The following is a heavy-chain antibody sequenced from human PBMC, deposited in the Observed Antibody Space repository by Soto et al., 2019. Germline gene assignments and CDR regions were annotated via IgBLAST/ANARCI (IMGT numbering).Heavy chain of an antibody. CDR1: GFTFKTYS. D-gene: IGHD1-1*01. Sequence: EVQLVESGGGLVQPGGSLRLSCAASGFTFKTYSMNWVRQAPGKGLEWVSYISETSIAIYYRDSVKGRFTISRDNAKNTLYLQMNSLRDEDTAVYYCATLQLSREEVFGSWGQGTLVTVSS. CDR3: ATLQLSREEVFGS. V-gene: IGHV3-48*02. CDR2: ISETSIAI. J-gene: IGHJ4*02.